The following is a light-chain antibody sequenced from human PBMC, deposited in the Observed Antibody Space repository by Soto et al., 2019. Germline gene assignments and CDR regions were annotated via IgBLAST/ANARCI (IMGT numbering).Light chain of an antibody. CDR1: SSDVGYYNF. V-gene: IGLV2-23*01. CDR2: EAS. Sequence: QSVLTQPASVSGSPVQSITISCTGTSSDVGYYNFVSWYQQHPGKAPKLMTYEASKRPSGVSARFSGSKSGNSASLTISGLQAEDEADYYCCSYAGSSTPVVFGGGTKLTVL. J-gene: IGLJ2*01. CDR3: CSYAGSSTPVV.